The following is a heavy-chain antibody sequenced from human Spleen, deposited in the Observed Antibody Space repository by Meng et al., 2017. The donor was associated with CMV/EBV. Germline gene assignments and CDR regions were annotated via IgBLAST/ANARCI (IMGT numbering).Heavy chain of an antibody. J-gene: IGHJ4*02. D-gene: IGHD1-26*01. CDR2: ISSSSTI. Sequence: SCAASGFTFSSYSMNWVRQAPGKGLEWVSYISSSSTIYYADSVKGRFTISRDISKNTLYLQMNSLRAEDTAVYYCARGASGNYYAGYWGQGTLVTVSS. V-gene: IGHV3-48*01. CDR3: ARGASGNYYAGY. CDR1: GFTFSSYS.